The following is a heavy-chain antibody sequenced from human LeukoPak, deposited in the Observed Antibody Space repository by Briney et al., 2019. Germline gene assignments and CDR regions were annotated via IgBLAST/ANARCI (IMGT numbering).Heavy chain of an antibody. Sequence: GGSLRLSSAASGFTISSAWMTWGRQAPGKGLEWVATINGDGSDKYYVESVKGRFTISRDNAESSLFLQMNSLRVEDTAVYYCTNLGHSDWGQGTLVTVSS. CDR1: GFTISSAW. CDR3: TNLGHSD. D-gene: IGHD5-18*01. V-gene: IGHV3-7*01. CDR2: INGDGSDK. J-gene: IGHJ4*02.